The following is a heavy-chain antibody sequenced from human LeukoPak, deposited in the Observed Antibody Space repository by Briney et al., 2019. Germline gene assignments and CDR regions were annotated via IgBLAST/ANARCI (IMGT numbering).Heavy chain of an antibody. CDR3: ARREGSSWSDDYYYGMDV. V-gene: IGHV1-8*03. J-gene: IGHJ6*02. Sequence: ASVKVSCKASGYTFTSYDINWVRQATGQGLEWMGWMNPNSGNTGYAQKFQGRVTITRNTSISTAYMELRSLRSDDTAVYYCARREGSSWSDDYYYGMDVWGQGTTVTVSS. CDR1: GYTFTSYD. CDR2: MNPNSGNT. D-gene: IGHD6-13*01.